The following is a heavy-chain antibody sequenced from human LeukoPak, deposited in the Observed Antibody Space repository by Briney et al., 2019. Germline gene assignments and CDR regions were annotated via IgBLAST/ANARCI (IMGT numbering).Heavy chain of an antibody. Sequence: PSETLSLTCTVSGGSISSSSYYWGWIRQPPGKGLEWIGSIYYSGSTYYNPSLKSRVTISVDTSKNQFSLKLSSVTAADTAVYXXAREGDYGGQFDYWGQGTLVTVSS. D-gene: IGHD4-23*01. CDR1: GGSISSSSYY. V-gene: IGHV4-39*07. CDR3: AREGDYGGQFDY. CDR2: IYYSGST. J-gene: IGHJ4*02.